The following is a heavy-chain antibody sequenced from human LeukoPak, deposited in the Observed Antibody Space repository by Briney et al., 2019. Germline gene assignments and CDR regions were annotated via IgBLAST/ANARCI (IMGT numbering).Heavy chain of an antibody. CDR2: MNPNSGNT. D-gene: IGHD6-13*01. CDR3: ARGLYSSSWYFYY. Sequence: ASVKVSXKASGYTFTSYDINWVRQATGQGLEWMGWMNPNSGNTGYAQKFQGRVTITRNTSISTAYMELSSLRSEDTAVYYCARGLYSSSWYFYYWGQGTLVTVSS. CDR1: GYTFTSYD. V-gene: IGHV1-8*03. J-gene: IGHJ4*02.